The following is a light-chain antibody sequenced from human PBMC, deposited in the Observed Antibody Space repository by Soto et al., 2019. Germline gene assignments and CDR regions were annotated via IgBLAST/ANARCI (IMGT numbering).Light chain of an antibody. V-gene: IGKV3-11*01. CDR3: QQRPNWPLT. Sequence: EIVLTQSPATLSLSRGERVTLSCRASQSISSHLVWYQQKLGQALRLLIYDASNRATGIPARFSGSGSGTDFTLTISSLEPEDFAVYYCQQRPNWPLTFGGGTRVEIK. CDR1: QSISSH. J-gene: IGKJ4*01. CDR2: DAS.